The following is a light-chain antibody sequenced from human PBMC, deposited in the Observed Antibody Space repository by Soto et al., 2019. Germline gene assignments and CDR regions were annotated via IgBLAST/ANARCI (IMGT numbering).Light chain of an antibody. CDR1: QSVRSNY. CDR2: EAS. CDR3: QQYGSSPQLT. V-gene: IGKV3-20*01. J-gene: IGKJ4*01. Sequence: EIVLTQSPGTLSLSPGERATLSYRASQSVRSNYLGWYQQEPGQAPRLLIYEASNRATGIPDRFTGRGSGTDFTLTISRLEPEDFAVYYCQQYGSSPQLTFGGGTRVEIK.